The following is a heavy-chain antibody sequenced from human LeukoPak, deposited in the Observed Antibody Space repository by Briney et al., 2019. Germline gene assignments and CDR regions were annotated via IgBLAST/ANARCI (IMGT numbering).Heavy chain of an antibody. Sequence: SETLSLTCTVSGGSISSSSYFWGWIRQPPGKGLEWIGSIFYSGSTYYNPSLNSRVTVSIDTSKNQFSLRLSSVTAADTAVYYCARQMNTVTADYWGQGTLVTVSS. CDR3: ARQMNTVTADY. D-gene: IGHD4-17*01. CDR2: IFYSGST. V-gene: IGHV4-39*01. CDR1: GGSISSSSYF. J-gene: IGHJ4*02.